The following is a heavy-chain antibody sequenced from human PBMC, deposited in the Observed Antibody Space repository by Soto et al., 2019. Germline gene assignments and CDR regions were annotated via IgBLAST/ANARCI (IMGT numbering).Heavy chain of an antibody. CDR3: ARVGLAWNDVLPY. D-gene: IGHD1-1*01. Sequence: GGSLRLSCAASGFTVSSNYMSWVRQAPGKGLEWVSVIYSGGSTYYADSVKGRFTISRDNSKNTLYLQMNSLRAEDTAVYYCARVGLAWNDVLPYWGQGTLVTVSS. CDR2: IYSGGST. J-gene: IGHJ4*02. V-gene: IGHV3-53*01. CDR1: GFTVSSNY.